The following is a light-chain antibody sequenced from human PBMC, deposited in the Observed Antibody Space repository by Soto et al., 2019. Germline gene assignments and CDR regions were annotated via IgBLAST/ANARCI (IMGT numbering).Light chain of an antibody. J-gene: IGKJ5*01. CDR3: QQRSN. CDR1: QSVSSY. CDR2: DAS. V-gene: IGKV3-11*01. Sequence: MVLAQARGSLTLSTEERATLSCRASQSVSSYLAWYQQKPGQAPRLLIYDASNRATGIPARFSGSGSGTDFTLTISSLEPEDFAVYYCQQRSNFGQGTDWRL.